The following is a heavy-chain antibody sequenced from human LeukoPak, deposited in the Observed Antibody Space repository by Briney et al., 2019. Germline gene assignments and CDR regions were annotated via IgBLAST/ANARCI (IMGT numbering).Heavy chain of an antibody. Sequence: ASVTVSCKASGYTFTSYDINWVRQATGQGLEWMGWMNPNSGNTGYAQKFQGRVTMTRNTSISTAYMELSSLRSEDTAVYYCARPPEYCSSTSCYRYYYYYGMDVWGQGTTVTVSS. J-gene: IGHJ6*02. V-gene: IGHV1-8*01. D-gene: IGHD2-2*01. CDR1: GYTFTSYD. CDR3: ARPPEYCSSTSCYRYYYYYGMDV. CDR2: MNPNSGNT.